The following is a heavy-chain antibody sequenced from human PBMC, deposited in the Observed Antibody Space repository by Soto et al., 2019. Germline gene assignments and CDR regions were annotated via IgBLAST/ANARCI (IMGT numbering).Heavy chain of an antibody. J-gene: IGHJ2*01. V-gene: IGHV1-69*05. Sequence: QVQLVQSGAEVKKPGSSVKVSCKASGGTFSSYAISWVRQAPGQGLEWMGGIIPIFGTANYAQKFQGRVTITSDESMSTAYMELSSLRSDDTAVYYCARGRYSGGILSNWCFDLWGRGTLVTVSS. CDR1: GGTFSSYA. D-gene: IGHD2-15*01. CDR3: ARGRYSGGILSNWCFDL. CDR2: IIPIFGTA.